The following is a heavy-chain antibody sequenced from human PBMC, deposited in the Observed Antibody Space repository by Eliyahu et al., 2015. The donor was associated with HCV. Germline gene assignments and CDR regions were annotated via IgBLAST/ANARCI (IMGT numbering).Heavy chain of an antibody. J-gene: IGHJ4*02. D-gene: IGHD4-17*01. V-gene: IGHV3-15*01. Sequence: EVQLVESGGGLVKPGGSLRLSCAASGFXFXNAWMSWVRQAPGKGLGWVGRIKSKTDGGTTDYAAPVKGRFTISRDDSKNTLYLQMNSLKTEDTAVYYCTTDIRRPTVTRHFDYWGQGTLVTVSS. CDR1: GFXFXNAW. CDR3: TTDIRRPTVTRHFDY. CDR2: IKSKTDGGTT.